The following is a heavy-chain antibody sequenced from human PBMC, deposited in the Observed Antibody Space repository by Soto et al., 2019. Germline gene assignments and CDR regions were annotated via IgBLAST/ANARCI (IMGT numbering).Heavy chain of an antibody. V-gene: IGHV1-69*06. J-gene: IGHJ3*02. Sequence: QVQLVQSGSEVKKPGSSVKVSCKASGGTFSDYTMSWLRQAPGRGLEWMGGVIPMVGATNNAQKLKGRLTITADKSKSTVYMELNSLRSDDTAVYYCARYWSAGTLYGAFDIWGQGTEVTVSP. D-gene: IGHD2-15*01. CDR1: GGTFSDYT. CDR2: VIPMVGAT. CDR3: ARYWSAGTLYGAFDI.